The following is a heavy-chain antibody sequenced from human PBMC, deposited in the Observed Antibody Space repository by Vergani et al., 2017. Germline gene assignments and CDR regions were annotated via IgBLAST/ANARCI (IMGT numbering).Heavy chain of an antibody. CDR2: IIPIFGTA. V-gene: IGHV1-69*01. J-gene: IGHJ4*02. Sequence: QVQLVQSGAEVKKPGSSVKVSCKASGGTFSSYAISWVRQAPGQGLEWMGGIIPIFGTANYAQKFQGRVTITADESTSTAYMELRSLRSDDTAVYYCASSSSSFDYFDYWGQGTLVTVSS. D-gene: IGHD6-13*01. CDR3: ASSSSSFDYFDY. CDR1: GGTFSSYA.